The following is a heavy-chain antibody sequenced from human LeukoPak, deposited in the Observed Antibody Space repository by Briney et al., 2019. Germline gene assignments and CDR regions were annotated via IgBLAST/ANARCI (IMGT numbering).Heavy chain of an antibody. D-gene: IGHD5-12*01. Sequence: GGSLRLSCAASGFTFSSYSMNWVRQAPGKGLEWVSSISSSSSYIYYADSVKGRFTISRDNAKNSLYLQMNSLRAEDTAVYYCAREGYSGYDYPRYNWFDPWGQGTLVTVSS. V-gene: IGHV3-21*01. CDR2: ISSSSSYI. CDR1: GFTFSSYS. J-gene: IGHJ5*02. CDR3: AREGYSGYDYPRYNWFDP.